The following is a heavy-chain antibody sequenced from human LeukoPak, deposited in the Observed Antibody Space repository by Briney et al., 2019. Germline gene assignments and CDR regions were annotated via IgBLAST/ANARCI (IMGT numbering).Heavy chain of an antibody. Sequence: GGSLRLSCAASGFTFSSYSMNWVRQAPGKGLEWVSFISSSSSYIYYADSVKGRFTISRDNAKNSLYLQMNSLRAEDTAVYYCARGEYDFWSGYNFDYWGQGTLVTVSS. CDR2: ISSSSSYI. J-gene: IGHJ4*02. V-gene: IGHV3-21*01. CDR1: GFTFSSYS. D-gene: IGHD3-3*01. CDR3: ARGEYDFWSGYNFDY.